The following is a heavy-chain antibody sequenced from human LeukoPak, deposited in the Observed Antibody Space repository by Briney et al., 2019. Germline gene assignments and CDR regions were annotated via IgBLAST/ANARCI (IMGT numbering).Heavy chain of an antibody. D-gene: IGHD1-26*01. J-gene: IGHJ4*02. CDR3: AREGYSGSYGDY. CDR1: GFTFSSYG. CDR2: IYSGGTI. V-gene: IGHV3-53*01. Sequence: GGSLRLSCAASGFTFSSYGMHWVRQAPGKGLEWVSVIYSGGTIYYADSVKGRFTISRDNSKNTLYLQMNSLRAEDTAVYYCAREGYSGSYGDYWGQGTLVTVSS.